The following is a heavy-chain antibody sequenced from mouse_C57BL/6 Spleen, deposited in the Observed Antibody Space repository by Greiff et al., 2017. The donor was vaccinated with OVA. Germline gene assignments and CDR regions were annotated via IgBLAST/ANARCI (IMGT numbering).Heavy chain of an antibody. Sequence: VKLVESGAELVRPGASVTLSCKASGYTFTDYEMHWVKQTPVHGLEWIGAIDPETGGTAYNQKFKGKAILTADKSSSTAYMELRSLTSEDSAVYYCTRRYYGSSPWYFDYWGQGTTLTVSS. CDR3: TRRYYGSSPWYFDY. J-gene: IGHJ2*01. CDR2: IDPETGGT. CDR1: GYTFTDYE. D-gene: IGHD1-1*01. V-gene: IGHV1-15*01.